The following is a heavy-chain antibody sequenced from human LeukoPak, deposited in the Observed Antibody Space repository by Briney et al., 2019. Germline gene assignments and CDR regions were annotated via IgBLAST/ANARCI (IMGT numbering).Heavy chain of an antibody. V-gene: IGHV4-34*01. CDR1: GESFSGYY. J-gene: IGHJ6*03. Sequence: SETLSLTCAVYGESFSGYYWSWIRQPPGKGLEWIGEINHSGSTNYNPSLKSRVTISVDTSKNQFSLKLSSVTAADTAVYYCARAPSIVVVPAASPYYYYMDVWGKGTTVTVSS. CDR3: ARAPSIVVVPAASPYYYYMDV. D-gene: IGHD2-2*01. CDR2: INHSGST.